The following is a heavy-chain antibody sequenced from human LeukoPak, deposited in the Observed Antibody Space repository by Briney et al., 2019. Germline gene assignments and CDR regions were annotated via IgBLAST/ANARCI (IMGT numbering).Heavy chain of an antibody. CDR3: ATDRNSGKYYDY. D-gene: IGHD1-26*01. CDR1: GFTFSGYA. CDR2: IYYDGSNQ. J-gene: IGHJ4*02. V-gene: IGHV3-30*04. Sequence: PGGSLRLSCAASGFTFSGYAMHWVRQAPGKGLEWVAVIYYDGSNQYYADSVKGRFTVSRDNAKNTLYLQMDSLRAEDTAVYYCATDRNSGKYYDYWGQGTLVTVSS.